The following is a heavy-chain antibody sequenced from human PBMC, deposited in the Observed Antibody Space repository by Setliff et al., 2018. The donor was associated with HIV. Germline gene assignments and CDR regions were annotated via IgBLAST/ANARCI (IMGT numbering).Heavy chain of an antibody. D-gene: IGHD5-12*01. CDR3: ATTSLSGYHRGLHYYYYFYMDV. J-gene: IGHJ6*03. Sequence: ASVKVSCKATGYTFTAFYTHWVRQAPGQGLEWMGVINSSGGGTSYPQRFQGRVTMTRDTSTSTVYMELNRLTSNDTAIYYCATTSLSGYHRGLHYYYYFYMDVWGKGTTVTVSS. V-gene: IGHV1-46*01. CDR2: INSSGGGT. CDR1: GYTFTAFY.